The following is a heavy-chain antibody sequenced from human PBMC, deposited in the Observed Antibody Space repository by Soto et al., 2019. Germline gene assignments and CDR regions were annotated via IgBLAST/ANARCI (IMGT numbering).Heavy chain of an antibody. V-gene: IGHV4-34*01. D-gene: IGHD2-15*01. CDR3: ARESKLSDAFDI. CDR2: INHSGST. J-gene: IGHJ3*02. CDR1: GGSFSGYY. Sequence: SETLSLTCAVYGGSFSGYYWSWIRQPPGKGLEWIGEINHSGSTNYNPSLKSRVTISVDTSKNQFSLKLSSVTAADTAVYYCARESKLSDAFDIWGQGTMVTVSS.